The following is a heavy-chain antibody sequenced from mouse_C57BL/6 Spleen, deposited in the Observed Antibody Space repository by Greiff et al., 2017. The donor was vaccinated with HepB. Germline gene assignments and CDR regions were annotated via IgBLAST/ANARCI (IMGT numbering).Heavy chain of an antibody. V-gene: IGHV1-82*01. CDR1: GYAFSSSW. CDR2: IYPGDGDT. CDR3: AREAYSNYAMDY. J-gene: IGHJ4*01. Sequence: QVQLKESGPELVKPGASVKISCKASGYAFSSSWMNWVKQRPGKGLEWIGRIYPGDGDTNYNGKFKGKATLTADKSSSTAYMQLSSLTSEDSAVYFCAREAYSNYAMDYWGQGTSVTVSS. D-gene: IGHD2-5*01.